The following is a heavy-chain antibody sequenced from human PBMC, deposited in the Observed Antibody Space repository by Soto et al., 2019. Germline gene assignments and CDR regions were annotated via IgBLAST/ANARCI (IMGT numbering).Heavy chain of an antibody. J-gene: IGHJ4*02. CDR3: ARDGEGY. V-gene: IGHV3-74*01. CDR2: INTDGSAT. CDR1: GFTFSSNW. Sequence: EVQLVESGGGLVQPGGSLRLSCAASGFTFSSNWMHWVRQIPGKRLVWVSRINTDGSATNYADSVKGRFTTYRDNAKNMLYLQMNSLRLEDTAVYYCARDGEGYWGQGALVTVSS. D-gene: IGHD2-21*01.